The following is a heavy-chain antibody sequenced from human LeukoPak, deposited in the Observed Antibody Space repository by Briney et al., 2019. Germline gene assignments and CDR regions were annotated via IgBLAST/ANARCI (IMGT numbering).Heavy chain of an antibody. CDR2: ISSSSSYI. D-gene: IGHD5-18*01. J-gene: IGHJ4*02. CDR1: GFTFSSYS. V-gene: IGHV3-21*01. CDR3: AREDTAMASRY. Sequence: GGSLRLSCAASGFTFSSYSMNWVRQAPEKGLEWVSSISSSSSYIYYADSVKGRFTISRDNAKNSLYLQMNSLRAEDTAVYYCAREDTAMASRYWGQGTLVTVSS.